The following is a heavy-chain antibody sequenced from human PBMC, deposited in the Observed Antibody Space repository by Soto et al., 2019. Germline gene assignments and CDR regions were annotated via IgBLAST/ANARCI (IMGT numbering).Heavy chain of an antibody. CDR2: IYHSGSN. CDR3: ARDLGITFGGVIVTRLAFDI. V-gene: IGHV4-38-2*02. J-gene: IGHJ3*02. Sequence: PSETLSLTCAVSGYSISSGYYWGWIRQPPGKGLEWIGSIYHSGSNYYNPSLKSRVTISVDTSKNQFSLKLSSATAADTAVYYCARDLGITFGGVIVTRLAFDIWGQGTMVTVSS. D-gene: IGHD3-16*02. CDR1: GYSISSGYY.